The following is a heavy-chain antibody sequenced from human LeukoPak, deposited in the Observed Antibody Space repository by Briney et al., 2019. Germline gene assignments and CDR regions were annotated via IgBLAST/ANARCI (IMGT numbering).Heavy chain of an antibody. Sequence: PSETLSLTCAVYGGSFSGYYWSWIRQPPGKGLEWIGEINHSGSTNYNPSLKSRVTISVDTSKNQFSLKLNSVTAADTAVYYCARFVRHCSSTSCYYYYGMDVWGKGTTVTVSS. CDR3: ARFVRHCSSTSCYYYYGMDV. V-gene: IGHV4-34*01. D-gene: IGHD2-2*01. CDR2: INHSGST. CDR1: GGSFSGYY. J-gene: IGHJ6*04.